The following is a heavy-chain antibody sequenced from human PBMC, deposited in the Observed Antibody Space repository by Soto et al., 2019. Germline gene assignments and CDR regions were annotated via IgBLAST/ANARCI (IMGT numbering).Heavy chain of an antibody. D-gene: IGHD1-1*01. CDR3: ARVATGVYYYYGMDV. CDR1: GGTFSSYA. Sequence: SVKVSCKASGGTFSSYAISWVRQAPGQGLEWMGGIIPIFGTANYAQKFQGRVTITADESTSTAYMELSSLRSEDTAVYYCARVATGVYYYYGMDVWGQGTTVTVSS. V-gene: IGHV1-69*13. CDR2: IIPIFGTA. J-gene: IGHJ6*02.